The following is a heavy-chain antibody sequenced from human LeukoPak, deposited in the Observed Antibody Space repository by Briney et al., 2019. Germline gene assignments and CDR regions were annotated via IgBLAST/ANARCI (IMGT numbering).Heavy chain of an antibody. D-gene: IGHD3-16*01. CDR3: AHRPFIPGKNWFDT. J-gene: IGHJ5*02. Sequence: SGPTLVKPTQTLTLTCTFSGFSLNTSGVGVGWIRQPPRKALEWLALIFWDDDKRYSPSLKSRLTITKDSSKNQVVLTMTNMDPVDTATYFCAHRPFIPGKNWFDTWGQGILVTVSS. V-gene: IGHV2-5*02. CDR2: IFWDDDK. CDR1: GFSLNTSGVG.